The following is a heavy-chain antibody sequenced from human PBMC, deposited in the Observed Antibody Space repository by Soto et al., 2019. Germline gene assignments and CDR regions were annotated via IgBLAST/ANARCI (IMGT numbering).Heavy chain of an antibody. CDR2: ITTVSSSM. CDR1: GFSFSSYA. D-gene: IGHD6-19*01. CDR3: ATASSGGWTLDH. Sequence: DVQLVESGGGLVQPGGSLRLSCAASGFSFSSYAMMWVRQAPGEGLEWLSYITTVSSSMYYADSVKGRFTISRDNAKNMLYLLMNSLRDEDTAVSDCATASSGGWTLDHWGRGALVTVSS. V-gene: IGHV3-48*02. J-gene: IGHJ4*02.